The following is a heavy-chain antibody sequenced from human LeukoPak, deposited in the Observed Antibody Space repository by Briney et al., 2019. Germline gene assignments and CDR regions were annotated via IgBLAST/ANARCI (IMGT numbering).Heavy chain of an antibody. CDR3: ARRGYSYGLFDY. Sequence: GESLMISCQGSGSIFTSYWISWVRQMPGKGLEWMGRIDPSDSYTNYSPSFQGHVTISADKSISTAYLQWSSLKASDTAMYYCARRGYSYGLFDYWGQGTLVTVSS. V-gene: IGHV5-10-1*01. CDR1: GSIFTSYW. J-gene: IGHJ4*02. D-gene: IGHD5-18*01. CDR2: IDPSDSYT.